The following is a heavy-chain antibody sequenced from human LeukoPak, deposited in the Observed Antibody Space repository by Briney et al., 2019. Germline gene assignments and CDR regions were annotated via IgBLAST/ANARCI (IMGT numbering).Heavy chain of an antibody. CDR2: IYYSGST. CDR3: ARVGKQQLVPGAFDI. J-gene: IGHJ3*02. D-gene: IGHD6-13*01. CDR1: GGSISSYY. V-gene: IGHV4-59*01. Sequence: SETLSLTCTVSGGSISSYYWSWIRQPPGKGLEWLGYIYYSGSTNYNPSLKSRVTISVDTSKNQFSLKLSSVTAADTAVYYCARVGKQQLVPGAFDIWGQGTMVTVSS.